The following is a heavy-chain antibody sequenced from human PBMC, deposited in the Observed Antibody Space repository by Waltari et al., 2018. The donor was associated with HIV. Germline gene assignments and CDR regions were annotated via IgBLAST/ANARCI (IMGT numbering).Heavy chain of an antibody. V-gene: IGHV3-30-3*01. J-gene: IGHJ4*02. CDR3: ARDPQYCSSTSCSYYFDY. Sequence: QVQLVESGGGVVQPGRSLRLSCAASGFTFSNYAMHWVRQAPGKGLEWVSVISYDGSKKYYADSVKGRFTISRDNSKNTLYLQMNSLRAEDTAVYYCARDPQYCSSTSCSYYFDYWGQGTLVTVSS. CDR1: GFTFSNYA. D-gene: IGHD2-2*01. CDR2: ISYDGSKK.